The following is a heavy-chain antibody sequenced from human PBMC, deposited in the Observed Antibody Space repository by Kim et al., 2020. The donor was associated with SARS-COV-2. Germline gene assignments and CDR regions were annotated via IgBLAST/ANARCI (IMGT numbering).Heavy chain of an antibody. D-gene: IGHD1-7*01. CDR1: GGSISSYY. Sequence: SETLSLTCTVSGGSISSYYWSWIRQPPGKGLEWIGYIDYRGSTTYNPSLRRRVTISVDTSKNQFSLKLSSLTAGDTAVYSCARTRTTFPYYYY. V-gene: IGHV4-59*13. CDR2: IDYRGST. CDR3: ARTRTTFPYYYY. J-gene: IGHJ6*01.